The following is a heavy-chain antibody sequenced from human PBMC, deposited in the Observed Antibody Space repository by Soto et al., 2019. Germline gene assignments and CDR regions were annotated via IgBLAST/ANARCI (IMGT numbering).Heavy chain of an antibody. CDR1: GGSIGSGGYY. CDR2: IYYSGST. D-gene: IGHD6-19*01. CDR3: ARDVAGISVAASDNWFDP. Sequence: SETLSLTCTVSGGSIGSGGYYWSWIRQHPGKGLEWIGYIYYSGSTYYNPSLKSRVTISVDTSKNQFSLKLSSVTAADTAVYYCARDVAGISVAASDNWFDPWGQGTLVTVSS. J-gene: IGHJ5*02. V-gene: IGHV4-31*03.